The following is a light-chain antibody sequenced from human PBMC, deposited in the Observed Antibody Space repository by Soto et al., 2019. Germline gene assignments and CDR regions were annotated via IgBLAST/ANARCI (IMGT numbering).Light chain of an antibody. CDR2: STS. J-gene: IGKJ2*01. Sequence: VLTQSPGTLALSPGERATLSCRASQGVSSSDLAWYQQKPGQAPRRLIYSTSNRAPGIPDRFSGSGSGTDFTLSISRLEPEDFAVYYCQQYGRSPYTFGQGTKLEIK. V-gene: IGKV3-20*01. CDR1: QGVSSSD. CDR3: QQYGRSPYT.